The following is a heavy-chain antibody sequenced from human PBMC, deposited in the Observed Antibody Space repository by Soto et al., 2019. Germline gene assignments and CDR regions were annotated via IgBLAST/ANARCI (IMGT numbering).Heavy chain of an antibody. D-gene: IGHD6-13*01. CDR3: ARALYSSRWGAYYYGLDV. CDR1: GGTFSSYA. V-gene: IGHV1-69*13. J-gene: IGHJ6*02. CDR2: IIPIFGTA. Sequence: SVKVSCKASGGTFSSYAISWVRQAPGQGLEWMGGIIPIFGTANYAQKFQGRVTITADESTSTAYMELSSLRSEDTAVYYCARALYSSRWGAYYYGLDVWGQGTTVTVSS.